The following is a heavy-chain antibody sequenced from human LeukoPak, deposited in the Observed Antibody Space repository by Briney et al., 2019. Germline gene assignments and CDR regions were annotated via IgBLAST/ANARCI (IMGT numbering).Heavy chain of an antibody. CDR3: ARSHADYGYDYDWFDY. D-gene: IGHD5-12*01. V-gene: IGHV1-2*02. Sequence: ASVKVSCKASGYTFTGYNMHWVRQAPGQGLEWMGWINPKSGGTNYAQKFQDRVTMTRDTSIWTAYVELSRLRSDDTAVYYCARSHADYGYDYDWFDYWGQGTLVTVSS. J-gene: IGHJ4*02. CDR2: INPKSGGT. CDR1: GYTFTGYN.